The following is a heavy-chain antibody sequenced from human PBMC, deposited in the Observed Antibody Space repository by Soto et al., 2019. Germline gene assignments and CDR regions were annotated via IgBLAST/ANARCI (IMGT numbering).Heavy chain of an antibody. CDR1: GGSISSSSYY. J-gene: IGHJ5*02. CDR3: AIQYYDFWSGTPSDANWFDP. D-gene: IGHD3-3*01. CDR2: IYYSGST. V-gene: IGHV4-39*01. Sequence: SETLSLTCTVSGGSISSSSYYWGWIRQPPGKGLEWIGSIYYSGSTYYTPSLNSRVTISVYTSKNQFSLKLSSVTAADTAVYYCAIQYYDFWSGTPSDANWFDPWGQGTLVTVSS.